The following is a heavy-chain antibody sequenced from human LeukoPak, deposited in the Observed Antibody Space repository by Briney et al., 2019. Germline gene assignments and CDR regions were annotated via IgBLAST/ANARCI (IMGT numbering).Heavy chain of an antibody. J-gene: IGHJ4*02. CDR2: ISWDGGST. Sequence: PGGSLRLSCAASGFTFDDYAMHWVRHAPGKGLEWVSLISWDGGSTYYADSVKGRFTISRDNSKNSLYLQMNSLRAEDTALYYCAKGARRYYYGSGSYYSQEDYWGQGTLVTVSS. CDR3: AKGARRYYYGSGSYYSQEDY. D-gene: IGHD3-10*01. CDR1: GFTFDDYA. V-gene: IGHV3-43D*03.